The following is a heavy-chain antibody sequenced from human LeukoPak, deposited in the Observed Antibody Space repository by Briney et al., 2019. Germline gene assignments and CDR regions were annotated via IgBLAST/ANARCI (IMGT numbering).Heavy chain of an antibody. CDR2: IYPGDSDT. D-gene: IGHD2-15*01. J-gene: IGHJ5*02. Sequence: GGSLKISCKGSGYSFTSYWIGWVRQMPGKGLEWMGIIYPGDSDTRYSPSFQGQVTISADKSISTAYLQWSSLKASDTAMYYCAREPSLYCSGGSCYSGGRWFDPWGQGTLVTVSS. V-gene: IGHV5-51*01. CDR3: AREPSLYCSGGSCYSGGRWFDP. CDR1: GYSFTSYW.